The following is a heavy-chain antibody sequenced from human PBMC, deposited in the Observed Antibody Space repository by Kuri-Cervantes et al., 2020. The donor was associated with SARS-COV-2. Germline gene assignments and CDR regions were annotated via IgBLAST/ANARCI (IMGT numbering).Heavy chain of an antibody. V-gene: IGHV4-34*01. Sequence: SETLSLTCAAYGGSFSGYYWSWIRQPPGKGLEWIGEINHSGCTNYNPSLRSRVTISVDTSKNQFSLKLSSVTAADTAVYYCARGGYSGYEGWFDPWGQGTLVTVSS. J-gene: IGHJ5*02. CDR1: GGSFSGYY. CDR3: ARGGYSGYEGWFDP. D-gene: IGHD5-12*01. CDR2: INHSGCT.